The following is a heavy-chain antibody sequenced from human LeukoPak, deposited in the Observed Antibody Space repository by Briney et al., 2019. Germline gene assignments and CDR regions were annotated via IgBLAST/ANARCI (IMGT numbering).Heavy chain of an antibody. J-gene: IGHJ4*02. CDR2: INHSGST. CDR1: GGSFSGYY. CDR3: ARHNYYGSGSYDFDY. Sequence: PSETLSLTCAVYGGSFSGYYWSWIRQPPGKGLEWIGEINHSGSTNYNPSLKSRVTISVDTSKNQFSLKLSSVTAADTAVYYCARHNYYGSGSYDFDYWGQGTLVTVSS. V-gene: IGHV4-34*01. D-gene: IGHD3-10*01.